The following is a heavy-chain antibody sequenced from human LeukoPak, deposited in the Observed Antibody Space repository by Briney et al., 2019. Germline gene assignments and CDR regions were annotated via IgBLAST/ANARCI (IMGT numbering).Heavy chain of an antibody. CDR3: ARDPLESSIGY. V-gene: IGHV3-30*03. Sequence: GGSLRLSCAASGFTFSSYGMHWVRQAPGKGLEWVAVISYDGSNKYYADSVKGRFTISRDNSKNTLYLQMNSLRAEDTAVYYCARDPLESSIGYWGQGTLVTVSS. CDR2: ISYDGSNK. J-gene: IGHJ4*02. CDR1: GFTFSSYG. D-gene: IGHD6-13*01.